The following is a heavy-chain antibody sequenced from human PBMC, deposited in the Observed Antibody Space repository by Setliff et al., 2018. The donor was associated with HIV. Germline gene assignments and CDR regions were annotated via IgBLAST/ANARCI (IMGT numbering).Heavy chain of an antibody. J-gene: IGHJ4*02. CDR3: ARGGPYSSSSDTYDF. D-gene: IGHD6-6*01. CDR2: ISGSGSST. V-gene: IGHV3-23*01. Sequence: GGSLRLSCTASGFSFSSYAMSWVRQAPGKGLEWVSGISGSGSSTYYADSVKGRSTISRDNSGDTLYLHMNNLRAEDTAVYYCARGGPYSSSSDTYDFWGQGTLVTVSS. CDR1: GFSFSSYA.